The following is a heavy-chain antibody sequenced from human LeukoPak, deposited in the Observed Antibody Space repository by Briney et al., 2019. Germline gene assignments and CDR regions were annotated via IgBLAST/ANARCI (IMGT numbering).Heavy chain of an antibody. V-gene: IGHV4-39*07. CDR2: IYYSGST. CDR3: ARDLRDYGDYVVVAGGYYFDY. CDR1: GGSISSSSYF. Sequence: SETLSLTCTVSGGSISSSSYFWGWIRQPPGKGLEWIGSIYYSGSTYYNPSLKSRVTISVDTSKNQFSLKLSSVTAADTAVYYCARDLRDYGDYVVVAGGYYFDYWGQGTLVTVSS. D-gene: IGHD4-17*01. J-gene: IGHJ4*02.